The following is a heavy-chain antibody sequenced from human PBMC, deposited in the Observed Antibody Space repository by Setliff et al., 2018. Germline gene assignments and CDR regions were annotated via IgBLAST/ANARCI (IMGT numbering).Heavy chain of an antibody. CDR3: ARQVSWFDP. J-gene: IGHJ5*02. CDR2: IYHSGST. Sequence: SETLSLTCAVSGYSISSGYYWGWIRQPPGKGLERIGSIYHSGSTYYNPSLKSRVTISVDTSKNQFSLKLSSVTAADTAVYYCARQVSWFDPWGQGTLVTVSS. V-gene: IGHV4-38-2*01. CDR1: GYSISSGYY.